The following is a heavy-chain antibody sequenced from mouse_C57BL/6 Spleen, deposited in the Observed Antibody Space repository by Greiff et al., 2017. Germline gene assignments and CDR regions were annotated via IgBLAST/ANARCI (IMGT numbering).Heavy chain of an antibody. V-gene: IGHV1-55*01. D-gene: IGHD2-2*01. J-gene: IGHJ3*01. CDR3: AREVSTMVTTGAY. CDR1: GYTFTSYW. Sequence: QVQLQQSGAELVKPGASVKMSCTASGYTFTSYWITWVKQRPGQGLEWIGDIYPGSGSTNYNEKFKSKATLTVDTSSSTAYMQLSSLTSEDSEVYYCAREVSTMVTTGAYWGQGTLVTVSA. CDR2: IYPGSGST.